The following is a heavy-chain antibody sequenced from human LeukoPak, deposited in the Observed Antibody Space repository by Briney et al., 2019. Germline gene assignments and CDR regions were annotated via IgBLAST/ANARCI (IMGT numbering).Heavy chain of an antibody. J-gene: IGHJ4*02. Sequence: LETLSLTCTVSGGSISSYYWSWIRQPAGKGLKWIGRIYTSGTTNYNPSLKSRVTTSVDTSKDQFSLKLSSVTAADTAVYYCARGRHYYGFDYWGQGTLVTVSS. CDR2: IYTSGTT. CDR1: GGSISSYY. CDR3: ARGRHYYGFDY. D-gene: IGHD3-10*01. V-gene: IGHV4-4*07.